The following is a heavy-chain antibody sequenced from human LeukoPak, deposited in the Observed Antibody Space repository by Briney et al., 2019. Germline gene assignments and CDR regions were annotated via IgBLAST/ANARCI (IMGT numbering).Heavy chain of an antibody. Sequence: GGSLRLSCAASGFTFSSYAMSWVRQAPGKGLEWVSGISGSGGSTYYADSVKGRFTISRDNAKNTLYLQMNSLRAEDTAVYNCAKEDGYNYRDYFDYWGQGTLVTVSS. CDR1: GFTFSSYA. V-gene: IGHV3-23*01. CDR2: ISGSGGST. J-gene: IGHJ4*02. D-gene: IGHD5-12*01. CDR3: AKEDGYNYRDYFDY.